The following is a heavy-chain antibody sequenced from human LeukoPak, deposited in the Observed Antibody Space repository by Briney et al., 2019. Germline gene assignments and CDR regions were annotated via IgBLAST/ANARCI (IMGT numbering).Heavy chain of an antibody. V-gene: IGHV1-18*04. CDR1: GYTFTSYG. CDR3: ARDRGKSSSWYIFDY. Sequence: GASVKVSCKASGYTFTSYGISWVRQAPGQGLEWMGWTSAYNGNTNYAQKFQGRVTMTTDTSTSTAYMELRSLRSDDTAVYYCARDRGKSSSWYIFDYWGQGTLVTVSS. J-gene: IGHJ4*02. D-gene: IGHD6-13*01. CDR2: TSAYNGNT.